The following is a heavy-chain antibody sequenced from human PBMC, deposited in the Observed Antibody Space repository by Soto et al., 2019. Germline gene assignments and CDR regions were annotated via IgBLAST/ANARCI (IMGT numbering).Heavy chain of an antibody. D-gene: IGHD6-25*01. CDR1: GYTFTSYG. CDR3: ARIRVSATEYYMDV. Sequence: QVHLVQSGAEVKKPGASVKVSCTASGYTFTSYGITWVRQAPGQGLEWMGWISAYSGNTHYAQKLQGRVTMTTDTSTSTAYMELRSLRSDDTAVYYCARIRVSATEYYMDVWGNGTTVTVSS. CDR2: ISAYSGNT. J-gene: IGHJ6*03. V-gene: IGHV1-18*01.